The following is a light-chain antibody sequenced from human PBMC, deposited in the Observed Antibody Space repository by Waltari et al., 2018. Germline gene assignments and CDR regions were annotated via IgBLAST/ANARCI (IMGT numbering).Light chain of an antibody. J-gene: IGKJ2*01. V-gene: IGKV1-39*01. CDR1: QSIRNY. CDR3: QQSYSTPRT. CDR2: AAS. Sequence: DIQMTQSPSSLSASVGDRVTITCRASQSIRNYLNWYQEKPGKAPTLLIYAASSLQSGVPSRFSGSGSGTDFTLTISSLQPEDCATYYCQQSYSTPRTFGQGTKLEIK.